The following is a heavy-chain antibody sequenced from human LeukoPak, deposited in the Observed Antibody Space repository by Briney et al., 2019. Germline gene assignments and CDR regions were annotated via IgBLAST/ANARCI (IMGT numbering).Heavy chain of an antibody. D-gene: IGHD3-3*01. Sequence: PGGSLRLSYAASGFTFADYAMHWVRHAPGKGLEWVSLISGDGGSTYYADSVKGRFTISRDNSKNSLYLQMNSLRTEDTALYYCAKAFWSGYYIPMDAFDIWGQGTMVTVSS. CDR2: ISGDGGST. CDR3: AKAFWSGYYIPMDAFDI. V-gene: IGHV3-43*02. J-gene: IGHJ3*02. CDR1: GFTFADYA.